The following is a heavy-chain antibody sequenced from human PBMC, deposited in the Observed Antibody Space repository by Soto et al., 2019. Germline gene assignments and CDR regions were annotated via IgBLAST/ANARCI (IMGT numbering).Heavy chain of an antibody. CDR3: ARDGYCCGGSCYSDY. CDR2: ISSSSSYI. D-gene: IGHD2-15*01. Sequence: EVQLVESGGGLVQPGGSLRLSCAASGFTFSTYSMSWVRQAPGKGLEWVSSISSSSSYIYYADSVKGRFTISRDNVKNSLSLQMYSLRAEDTAVYYCARDGYCCGGSCYSDYWGQGTLVTVSS. V-gene: IGHV3-21*06. CDR1: GFTFSTYS. J-gene: IGHJ4*02.